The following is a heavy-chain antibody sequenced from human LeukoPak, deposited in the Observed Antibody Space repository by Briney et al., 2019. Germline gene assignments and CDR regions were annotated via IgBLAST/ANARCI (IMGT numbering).Heavy chain of an antibody. CDR1: GYTLTELS. D-gene: IGHD3-22*01. CDR3: ASRITMILGAPDYYFDY. CDR2: FDPEDGEA. J-gene: IGHJ4*02. Sequence: ASVKVSCQVSGYTLTELSMHWVRQAPGKGLEWMGGFDPEDGEAIYAQKFQGRVTMTEDTSTDTAYMELSSLRSEDTAVYYCASRITMILGAPDYYFDYWGQGTLVTVSS. V-gene: IGHV1-24*01.